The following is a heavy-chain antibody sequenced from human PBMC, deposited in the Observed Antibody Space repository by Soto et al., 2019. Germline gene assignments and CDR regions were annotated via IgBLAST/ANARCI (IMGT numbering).Heavy chain of an antibody. CDR1: GFTFSSYG. D-gene: IGHD4-17*01. J-gene: IGHJ6*02. CDR3: AKDLRDYGDLKGRYYYYYGMDV. V-gene: IGHV3-30*18. Sequence: SLRLSCAASGFTFSSYGMHWVRQAPGKGLEWVAVISYDGSNKYYADSVKGRFTISRDNSKNTLYLQMNSLRAEDTAVYYCAKDLRDYGDLKGRYYYYYGMDVWGQGTTVTVSS. CDR2: ISYDGSNK.